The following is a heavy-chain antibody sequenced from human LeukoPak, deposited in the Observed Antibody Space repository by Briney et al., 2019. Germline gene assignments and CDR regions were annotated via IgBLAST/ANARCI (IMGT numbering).Heavy chain of an antibody. CDR2: ISSSSSYI. J-gene: IGHJ4*02. CDR1: GFTFSSYS. V-gene: IGHV3-21*01. D-gene: IGHD3-10*01. Sequence: PGGSLRLSCAASGFTFSSYSMNWVRQAPGKGLEWVSSISSSSSYIYYADSVKGRFPISRDNAKNSLYLQMNSLRAEDTAVYYCARDYYGSGSYYKGSGFLYWGQGTLVTVSS. CDR3: ARDYYGSGSYYKGSGFLY.